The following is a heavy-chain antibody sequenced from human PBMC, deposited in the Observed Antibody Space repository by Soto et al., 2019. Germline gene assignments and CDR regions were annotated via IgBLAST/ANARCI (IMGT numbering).Heavy chain of an antibody. CDR1: GYPFSKYG. Sequence: QLQLVQSGGEGKKPGASVRVSCEAYGYPFSKYGISWIRQAPGQGLEWMGWIKPDNGNTDYAQKFQGRVTMTTYPASNTASMELRSLRSDATAVYYCATSYDSGFDPWGQGTLVSVSS. J-gene: IGHJ5*02. CDR3: ATSYDSGFDP. V-gene: IGHV1-18*04. D-gene: IGHD5-12*01. CDR2: IKPDNGNT.